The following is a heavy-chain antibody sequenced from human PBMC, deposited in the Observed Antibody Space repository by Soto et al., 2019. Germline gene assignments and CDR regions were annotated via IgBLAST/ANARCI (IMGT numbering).Heavy chain of an antibody. CDR3: ARDGWFGGLSLGIYGMDV. D-gene: IGHD3-10*01. CDR1: GFTFSSYG. V-gene: IGHV3-33*01. J-gene: IGHJ6*02. Sequence: GGSLRLSCAASGFTFSSYGMHWVRQAPGKGLEWVAVIWDDGSNKYYADTVKGRFTNSRDNSKNKLYLQMNSLRAEDTAVYYCARDGWFGGLSLGIYGMDVWGQGTTVTVSS. CDR2: IWDDGSNK.